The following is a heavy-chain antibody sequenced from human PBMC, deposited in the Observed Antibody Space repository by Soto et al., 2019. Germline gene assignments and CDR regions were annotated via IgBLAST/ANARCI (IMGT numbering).Heavy chain of an antibody. CDR2: ISGRGGST. CDR3: AQDLRARGWFDP. Sequence: VQLLESGGGLVQPGGSLSLSCAASGFTFSSYAMSWVRQAPGKGLEWVSAISGRGGSTYYADSVTGRFTISRDNSKSPQYLQRNSPRAEDTAGDYGAQDLRARGWFDPWGQGTLVTVSS. D-gene: IGHD3-10*01. CDR1: GFTFSSYA. J-gene: IGHJ5*02. V-gene: IGHV3-23*01.